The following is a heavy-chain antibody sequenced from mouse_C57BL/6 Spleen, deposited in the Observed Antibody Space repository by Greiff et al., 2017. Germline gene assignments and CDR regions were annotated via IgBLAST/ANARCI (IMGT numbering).Heavy chain of an antibody. CDR1: GYTFTNYG. CDR2: IYPRSGNT. Sequence: VQRVESGAELARPGASVKLSCKASGYTFTNYGISWVKQRTGQGLEWIGEIYPRSGNTYYNEKFKGKATLTADKSSSTAYMGLRSLTSEDSAVYFCARGVSSYYFDCWGQGTTLTVSS. CDR3: ARGVSSYYFDC. J-gene: IGHJ2*01. V-gene: IGHV1-81*01.